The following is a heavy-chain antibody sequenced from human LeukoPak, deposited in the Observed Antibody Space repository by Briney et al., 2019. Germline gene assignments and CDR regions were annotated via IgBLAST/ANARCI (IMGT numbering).Heavy chain of an antibody. CDR3: ARGPYSYDSSGAFDI. V-gene: IGHV4-61*02. CDR2: IYTSGST. CDR1: GDSISSGSYY. Sequence: PSETLSLTCTVSGDSISSGSYYWSWIRQPAGKGLEWIGRIYTSGSTKYNPSLKSRVTISVDTSKNQFSLKLSSVTAADTAVYFCARGPYSYDSSGAFDIWGQGTMVTVSS. D-gene: IGHD3-22*01. J-gene: IGHJ3*02.